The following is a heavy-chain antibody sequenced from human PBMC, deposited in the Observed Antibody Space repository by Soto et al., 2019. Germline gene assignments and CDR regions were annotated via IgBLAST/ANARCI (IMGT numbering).Heavy chain of an antibody. CDR3: ARDPGFGFGYSYAFAMDV. V-gene: IGHV1-18*01. D-gene: IGHD5-18*01. Sequence: ASVKVSCKASGYTFTSYGISWVRQAPGQGPEWMGWISAYNGNTNYEEKVQDRIKMTTDTSTSTTYLELRSLRSDDTAVYFCARDPGFGFGYSYAFAMDVWGQGTTVTVSS. CDR1: GYTFTSYG. J-gene: IGHJ6*02. CDR2: ISAYNGNT.